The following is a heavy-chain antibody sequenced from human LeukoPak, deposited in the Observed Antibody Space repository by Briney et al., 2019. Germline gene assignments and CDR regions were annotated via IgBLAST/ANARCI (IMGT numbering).Heavy chain of an antibody. CDR3: ARANDYGDQV. D-gene: IGHD4-17*01. V-gene: IGHV3-30*04. CDR2: ISYDGSNK. Sequence: PGGSLRLSCAASGFTFSSYAMSWVRQAPGKGLEWVAVISYDGSNKYYADSVKGRFTISRDNSKNTLYLQMNSLRADDTAVYYCARANDYGDQVGGQGTLVTVSS. CDR1: GFTFSSYA. J-gene: IGHJ4*02.